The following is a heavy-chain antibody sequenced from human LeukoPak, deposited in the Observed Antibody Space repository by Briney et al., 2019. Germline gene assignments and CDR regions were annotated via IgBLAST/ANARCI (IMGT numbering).Heavy chain of an antibody. D-gene: IGHD2-2*02. CDR2: IIPIFGTA. CDR3: AVPSGYCSSTSCYTDYHYYMDV. V-gene: IGHV1-69*05. CDR1: GGTFSSYA. J-gene: IGHJ6*03. Sequence: SVKVSCKASGGTFSSYAISWVRQAPGQGLEWMGGIIPIFGTANYAQKFQGRVTITTDESTSTAYMELSSLRSEDTAVYYCAVPSGYCSSTSCYTDYHYYMDVWGKGTTVTVSS.